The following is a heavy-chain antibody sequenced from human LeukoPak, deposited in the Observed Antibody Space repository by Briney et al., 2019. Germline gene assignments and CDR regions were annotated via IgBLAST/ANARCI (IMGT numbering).Heavy chain of an antibody. CDR2: ISSSSSYI. V-gene: IGHV3-21*01. CDR1: GFTFSSYS. D-gene: IGHD6-6*01. CDR3: ARVKTSSYAFDI. J-gene: IGHJ3*02. Sequence: PGGSLRLSCAASGFTFSSYSMNWVRQAPGKGLEWVSSISSSSSYIYYADSVKGRFTISRDNAKNSLYLQMNSLRAEDTAVYYCARVKTSSYAFDIWGQGTMVTVSS.